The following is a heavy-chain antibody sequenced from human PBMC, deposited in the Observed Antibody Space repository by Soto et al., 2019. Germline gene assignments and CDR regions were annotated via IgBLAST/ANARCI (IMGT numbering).Heavy chain of an antibody. V-gene: IGHV3-30*18. D-gene: IGHD5-18*01. CDR3: AKVSEGGYSYGFGDYFDY. J-gene: IGHJ4*02. CDR1: GFTFSSYG. CDR2: ISYDGSNK. Sequence: GGSLRLSCAASGFTFSSYGMHWVRQAPGKGLEWVAVISYDGSNKYYADSVKGRFTISRDNSKNTLYLQMNSLRAEDTAVYYCAKVSEGGYSYGFGDYFDYWGQGT.